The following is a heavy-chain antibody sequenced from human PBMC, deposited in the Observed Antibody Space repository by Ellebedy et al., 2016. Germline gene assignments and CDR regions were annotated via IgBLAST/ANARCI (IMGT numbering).Heavy chain of an antibody. Sequence: SETLSLTCTVSGGSISSYYWSWIRQPPGKGLEWIGYIYYSGSTNYNPSLKSRVTISVDTSKNQFSLKLSSVAAADTAVYYCARDFGTSSGWSSFDYWGQGTLVTVSS. J-gene: IGHJ4*02. V-gene: IGHV4-59*01. D-gene: IGHD6-19*01. CDR2: IYYSGST. CDR3: ARDFGTSSGWSSFDY. CDR1: GGSISSYY.